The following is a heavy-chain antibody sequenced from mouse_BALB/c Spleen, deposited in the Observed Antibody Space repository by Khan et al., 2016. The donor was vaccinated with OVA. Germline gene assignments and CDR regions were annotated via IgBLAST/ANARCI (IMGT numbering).Heavy chain of an antibody. V-gene: IGHV7-3*02. J-gene: IGHJ1*01. Sequence: EVGRGGRGGGLVQPGGSLRRSCATSGVTFTDYYMRWVRQPPGKALEWLGFIRNKANGYTTEYSASVKGRFTISRDNSQRIVYLQMNTLRAEHSATCCCGSESVVVVCWYLDGWSAGTSGTVSS. CDR3: GSESVVVVCWYLDG. CDR1: GVTFTDYY. D-gene: IGHD1-1*01. CDR2: IRNKANGYTT.